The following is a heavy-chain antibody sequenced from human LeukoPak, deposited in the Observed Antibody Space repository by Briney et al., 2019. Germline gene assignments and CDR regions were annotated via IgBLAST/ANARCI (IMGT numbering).Heavy chain of an antibody. Sequence: PGGSLRLSCAASGFTFNSYVMSWVRQAPGKGLEWVSGISSSGGNAYYADSVKGRFTISRDNCKNTLYLRMNSLRAEDTAVYYCAKEGNYRTFDYWGQGALVTVSS. CDR3: AKEGNYRTFDY. V-gene: IGHV3-23*01. J-gene: IGHJ4*02. D-gene: IGHD1-1*01. CDR2: ISSSGGNA. CDR1: GFTFNSYV.